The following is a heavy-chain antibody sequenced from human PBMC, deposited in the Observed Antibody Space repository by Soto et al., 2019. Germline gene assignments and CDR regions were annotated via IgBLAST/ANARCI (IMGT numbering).Heavy chain of an antibody. CDR2: IYYSGST. J-gene: IGHJ6*02. CDR3: ARAYSSSYYYYYYGMDV. V-gene: IGHV4-30-4*01. CDR1: GGSISSGDYY. Sequence: SETLSLTCTVSGGSISSGDYYWSWIRQPPGKGLEWIGYIYYSGSTYYNPSLKSRVTISVDTSKNQFSLKLSSVTAADTAVYYCARAYSSSYYYYYYGMDVWGQGTTVTVSS. D-gene: IGHD6-6*01.